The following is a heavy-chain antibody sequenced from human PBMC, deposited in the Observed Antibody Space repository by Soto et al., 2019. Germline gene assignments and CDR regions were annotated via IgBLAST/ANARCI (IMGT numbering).Heavy chain of an antibody. J-gene: IGHJ6*02. CDR2: INHSGST. D-gene: IGHD2-15*01. CDR1: GGSFIGYY. CDR3: ARFKLVVAAKGGMDV. Sequence: SETLSLTCAVYGGSFIGYYWSWIRQPPGKGLEWIGEINHSGSTNYNPSLKSRVTISVDTSKNQFSLKLSSVTAADTAVYYCARFKLVVAAKGGMDVWGQGTTVTVSS. V-gene: IGHV4-34*01.